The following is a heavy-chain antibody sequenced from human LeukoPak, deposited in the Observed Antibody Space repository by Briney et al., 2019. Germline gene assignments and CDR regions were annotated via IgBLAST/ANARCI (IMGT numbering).Heavy chain of an antibody. CDR2: ITWNGATK. V-gene: IGHV3-9*03. D-gene: IGHD2-2*01. CDR3: AKGRWYQLLFKGAFDV. CDR1: GFTFDDYA. J-gene: IGHJ3*01. Sequence: HPGGSLRLSCAASGFTFDDYAMHWVRQVPGKGLEWVSGITWNGATKDYADSVKGRFTISRDDARNSLYLHMSSLRPEDMGVYYCAKGRWYQLLFKGAFDVWGQGTMVTVSS.